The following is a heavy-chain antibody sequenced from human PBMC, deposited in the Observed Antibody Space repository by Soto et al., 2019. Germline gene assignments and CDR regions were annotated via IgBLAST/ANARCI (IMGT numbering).Heavy chain of an antibody. CDR2: ISSSSSYI. J-gene: IGHJ6*02. D-gene: IGHD2-15*01. CDR1: GFTFSSYS. CDR3: ARDALVVVAATLSRDYYGMDV. V-gene: IGHV3-21*01. Sequence: GGSLRLSCAASGFTFSSYSMNWFRQAPEKGLEWVSSISSSSSYIYYADSVKGRFTISGDNAKNSLYLQMNSLRAEDTAVYYCARDALVVVAATLSRDYYGMDVWGQGTTVTVSS.